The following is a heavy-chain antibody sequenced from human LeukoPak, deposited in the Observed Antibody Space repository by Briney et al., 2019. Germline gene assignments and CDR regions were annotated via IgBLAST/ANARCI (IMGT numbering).Heavy chain of an antibody. CDR2: IYQSGST. CDR3: ARKDIVVVPAAIRGWFDP. CDR1: GYSISSGYY. J-gene: IGHJ5*02. Sequence: SETLSLTCTVSGYSISSGYYWGWIRQPPGKGLEWIGSIYQSGSTYYNPSLKSRVTISVDTSKNQFSLKLSSVTAADTAVYYCARKDIVVVPAAIRGWFDPWGQGTLVTVSS. D-gene: IGHD2-2*01. V-gene: IGHV4-38-2*02.